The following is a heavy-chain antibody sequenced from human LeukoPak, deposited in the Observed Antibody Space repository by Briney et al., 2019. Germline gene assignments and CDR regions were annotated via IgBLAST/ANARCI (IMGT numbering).Heavy chain of an antibody. CDR2: INDSGGST. Sequence: GGSLRVSCAAPVYTFITYVMSWGRETPGGGLEWVSSINDSGGSTNYADSVKGRFTISRENSKNTLYLQMSSLRAEDTAVYYCARDTSYYGGTDYYSWFDPWGQGTLVTVSS. D-gene: IGHD3-10*01. J-gene: IGHJ5*02. V-gene: IGHV3-23*01. CDR1: VYTFITYV. CDR3: ARDTSYYGGTDYYSWFDP.